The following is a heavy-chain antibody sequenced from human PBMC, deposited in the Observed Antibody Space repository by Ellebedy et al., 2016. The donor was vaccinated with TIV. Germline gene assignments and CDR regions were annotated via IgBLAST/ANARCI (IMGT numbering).Heavy chain of an antibody. J-gene: IGHJ4*02. CDR2: IYYSGST. CDR3: ARLVAVTGTTDYFDY. D-gene: IGHD1-7*01. CDR1: GGSISSYY. V-gene: IGHV4-59*08. Sequence: SETLSLTCTVSGGSISSYYWSWIRQAPGKGLEWIGYIYYSGSTNYNPSLKSRVTISLDTSKNQFSLTLSSVSAADTAVYYCARLVAVTGTTDYFDYWGQGILVTVSS.